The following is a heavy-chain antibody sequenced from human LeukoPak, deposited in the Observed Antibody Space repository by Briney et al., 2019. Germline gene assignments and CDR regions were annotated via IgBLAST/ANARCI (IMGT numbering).Heavy chain of an antibody. D-gene: IGHD6-19*01. CDR3: AKLWYSSALDAFDI. V-gene: IGHV3-30-3*02. Sequence: GGSLRLSCAASGFTFSSYAMHWVRQAPGKGLEWVAVISYDGSNKYYADSVKGRFTISRDNSKNTLYLQMNSLRAEDTAVYYCAKLWYSSALDAFDIWGQGTMVTVSS. CDR1: GFTFSSYA. J-gene: IGHJ3*02. CDR2: ISYDGSNK.